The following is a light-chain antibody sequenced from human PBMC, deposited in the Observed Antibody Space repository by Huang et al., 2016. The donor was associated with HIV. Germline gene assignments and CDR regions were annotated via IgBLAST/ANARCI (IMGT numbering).Light chain of an antibody. CDR3: QQLNSYPIT. CDR1: QGISSY. V-gene: IGKV1-9*01. Sequence: IQLTQSPSSLSASVGDRVTITCRASQGISSYLAWYQQKPGKAPKLLIHAASTLHSGVPSRFSGSGSGTDFTRTISSLQPEDFATYYCQQLNSYPITFGQGTRLEIK. CDR2: AAS. J-gene: IGKJ5*01.